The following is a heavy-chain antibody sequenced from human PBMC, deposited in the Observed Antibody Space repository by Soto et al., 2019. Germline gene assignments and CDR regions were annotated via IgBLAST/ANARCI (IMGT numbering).Heavy chain of an antibody. CDR1: GGSISSGGYY. CDR3: ARDRGEYYDSSHWFDP. CDR2: IYYSGST. J-gene: IGHJ5*02. Sequence: QVQLQESGPGLVKPSQTLSLTCTVSGGSISSGGYYWSWIRQHPGKGLEWIGYIYYSGSTYYNPSLKSRVTISVDTSKNQFSLKLSSVTAADTAVYYCARDRGEYYDSSHWFDPWGQGTLVTVSS. D-gene: IGHD3-22*01. V-gene: IGHV4-31*03.